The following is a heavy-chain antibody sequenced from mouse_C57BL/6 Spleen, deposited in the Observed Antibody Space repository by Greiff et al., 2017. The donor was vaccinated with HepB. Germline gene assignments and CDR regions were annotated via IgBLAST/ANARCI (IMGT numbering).Heavy chain of an antibody. CDR1: GYTFTSYW. V-gene: IGHV1-69*01. Sequence: VKLQQPGAELVMPGASVKLSCKASGYTFTSYWMHWVKQRPGQGLEWIGEIDPSDSYTNYNQKFKGKSTLTVDKSSSTAYMQLSSLTSEDSAVYYCARPSLLYYAMDYWGQGTSVTVSS. CDR3: ARPSLLYYAMDY. CDR2: IDPSDSYT. J-gene: IGHJ4*01. D-gene: IGHD2-1*01.